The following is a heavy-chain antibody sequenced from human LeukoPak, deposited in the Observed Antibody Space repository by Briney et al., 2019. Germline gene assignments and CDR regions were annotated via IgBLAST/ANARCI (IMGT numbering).Heavy chain of an antibody. V-gene: IGHV1-69*13. CDR2: IIPIFGTV. Sequence: GASVKVSCKASGGTFSSYAISWVRQAPGQGLEWMGGIIPIFGTVNYAQKFQGRVTITADESTSTAYMELSSLRSEDTAVYYCARGHYGDYLPLDYWGQGTLVTVSS. D-gene: IGHD4-17*01. CDR1: GGTFSSYA. CDR3: ARGHYGDYLPLDY. J-gene: IGHJ4*02.